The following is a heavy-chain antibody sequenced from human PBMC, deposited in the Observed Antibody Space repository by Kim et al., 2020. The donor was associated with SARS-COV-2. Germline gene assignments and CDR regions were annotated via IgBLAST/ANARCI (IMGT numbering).Heavy chain of an antibody. CDR3: ARDRGSSWYRDYGMDV. D-gene: IGHD6-13*01. J-gene: IGHJ6*02. V-gene: IGHV3-66*01. Sequence: GRFTISSDNSKNTLYLQMNSLRAEDTAVYDCARDRGSSWYRDYGMDVWGQGTTVTVSS.